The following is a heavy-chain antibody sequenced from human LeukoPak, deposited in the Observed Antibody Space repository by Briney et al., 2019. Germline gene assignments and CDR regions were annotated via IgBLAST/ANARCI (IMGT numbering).Heavy chain of an antibody. CDR3: AKLGVWFGETDFDY. V-gene: IGHV3-23*01. D-gene: IGHD3-10*01. J-gene: IGHJ4*01. CDR2: ISGSGGST. CDR1: GFSFNNFA. Sequence: PGGSLRLSCAASGFSFNNFAVSWVRQAPGKGLEWVSAISGSGGSTYYADSVKGRFTISRDNSKNTLYLQMNSLRAEDTAVYYCAKLGVWFGETDFDYWGQGTLVTVSS.